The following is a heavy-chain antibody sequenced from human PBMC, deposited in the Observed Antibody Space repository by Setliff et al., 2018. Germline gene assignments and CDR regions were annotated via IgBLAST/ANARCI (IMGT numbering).Heavy chain of an antibody. J-gene: IGHJ4*02. CDR3: ARVGSLAPLYYGNY. V-gene: IGHV1-2*06. CDR1: GYTLTGYS. Sequence: ASVKVSCKASGYTLTGYSMHWVRQAPGQGLEWMGRINPNSGGTNYAQKFQGRVTMTRDTSISTAYMELSRLRSDDTAVYYCARVGSLAPLYYGNYWGQGTLVTVSS. CDR2: INPNSGGT. D-gene: IGHD3-10*01.